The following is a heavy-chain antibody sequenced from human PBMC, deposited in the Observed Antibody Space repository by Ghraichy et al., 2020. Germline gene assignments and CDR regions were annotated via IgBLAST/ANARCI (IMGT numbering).Heavy chain of an antibody. D-gene: IGHD5-18*01. CDR1: ADSISSYY. CDR2: IHYSGST. CDR3: ARGSGVYTYGYVFED. V-gene: IGHV4-59*01. J-gene: IGHJ4*02. Sequence: SETLSLTCTVSADSISSYYWSWIRQPPGKGLEWIAYIHYSGSTNYNPSLKSRVTMSVDTSKDQFSLNLSSVTAADTAVFYCARGSGVYTYGYVFEDWGQGTLVTVSS.